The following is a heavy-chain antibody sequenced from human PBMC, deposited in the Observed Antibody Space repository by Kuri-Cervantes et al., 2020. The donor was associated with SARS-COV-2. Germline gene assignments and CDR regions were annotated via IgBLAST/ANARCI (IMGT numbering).Heavy chain of an antibody. D-gene: IGHD6-6*01. CDR2: INPNSGGT. Sequence: ASVKVSCKASGYTFTSYAMHWVRQAPGQRLEWMGWINPNSGGTNYAQKFQGRVTMTRDTSISTAYMELSRLRSDDTAVYYCARTPYSSSYRPSNFDYWGQGTLVTVSS. CDR3: ARTPYSSSYRPSNFDY. V-gene: IGHV1-2*02. CDR1: GYTFTSYA. J-gene: IGHJ4*02.